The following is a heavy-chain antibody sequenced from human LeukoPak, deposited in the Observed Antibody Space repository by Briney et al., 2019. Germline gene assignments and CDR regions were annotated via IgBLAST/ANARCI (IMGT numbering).Heavy chain of an antibody. V-gene: IGHV1-2*02. J-gene: IGHJ4*02. CDR3: ARDSLLAYYDILTGHYKIDY. CDR1: GYTFTGYY. Sequence: ASVKVSCKASGYTFTGYYIHWVRQAPGEGLEWMGWINPKSGDTNYAQKFQGRVTMTRDMSISTAYVELSRLRSDDTAVYYCARDSLLAYYDILTGHYKIDYWGQGTLVTVSS. D-gene: IGHD3-9*01. CDR2: INPKSGDT.